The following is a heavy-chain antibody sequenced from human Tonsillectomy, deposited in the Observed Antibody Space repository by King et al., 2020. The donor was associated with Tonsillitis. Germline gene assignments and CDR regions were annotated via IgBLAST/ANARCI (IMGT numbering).Heavy chain of an antibody. CDR1: GFTFSSYG. CDR2: IWYDGRNK. J-gene: IGHJ6*03. D-gene: IGHD2-2*02. CDR3: ARGGEVPATIPLGDYYYYYYMDV. Sequence: VQLVESGGGVVQPGRSLRLSCAASGFTFSSYGMHWVRQAPGKGLEWVAVIWYDGRNKYYADSVKGRFTISRDNSKNTLYLQMNSLRAEDTAVYYCARGGEVPATIPLGDYYYYYYMDVWGKGTTVTVSS. V-gene: IGHV3-33*01.